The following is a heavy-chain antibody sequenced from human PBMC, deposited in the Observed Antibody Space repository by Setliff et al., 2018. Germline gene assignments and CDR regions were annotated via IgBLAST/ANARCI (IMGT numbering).Heavy chain of an antibody. D-gene: IGHD1-1*01. CDR2: ITPIFETA. J-gene: IGHJ6*02. Sequence: ASVKVSCKASGGTFSGYAFSWVRQAPGQGLEWIGGITPIFETAHYAEKFRDRVTITADKSTTTAHMELSSLTSEDTAVYFCARDSVTLGQLERRGGWHYYGMDVWGQGTTVTVSS. CDR1: GGTFSGYA. V-gene: IGHV1-69*06. CDR3: ARDSVTLGQLERRGGWHYYGMDV.